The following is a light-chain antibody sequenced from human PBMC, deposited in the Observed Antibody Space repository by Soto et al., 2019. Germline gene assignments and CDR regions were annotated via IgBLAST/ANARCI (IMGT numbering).Light chain of an antibody. CDR3: SSYTSSSTPVV. J-gene: IGLJ2*01. CDR2: DVT. CDR1: TRDVGGYNY. V-gene: IGLV2-14*03. Sequence: QLVLTQPASVSGSPGQSITISCTGTTRDVGGYNYVSWYQQHPGKTPKLMIYDVTNRPSGVSNRFSGSKSGNTASLTISGLQAEDEADYYCSSYTSSSTPVVFGGGTKLTVL.